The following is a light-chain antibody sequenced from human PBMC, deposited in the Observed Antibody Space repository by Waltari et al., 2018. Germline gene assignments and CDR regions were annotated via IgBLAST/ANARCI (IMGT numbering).Light chain of an antibody. V-gene: IGKV4-1*01. J-gene: IGKJ1*01. CDR3: LQYYTTLPA. Sequence: DIVMTQSPDALDVSMGERATVNCKSSQTVLKTSDNKNYLGLYQQKSGQPPKLLLYWSSTRESGVPDRFTGSGSGTDFTLTISSLQPEDVAVYYCLQYYTTLPAFGQGTKVEIQ. CDR1: QTVLKTSDNKNY. CDR2: WSS.